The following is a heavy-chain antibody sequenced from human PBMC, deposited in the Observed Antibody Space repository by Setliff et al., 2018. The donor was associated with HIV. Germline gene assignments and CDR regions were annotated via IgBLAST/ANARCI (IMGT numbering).Heavy chain of an antibody. V-gene: IGHV3-30*02. J-gene: IGHJ6*03. CDR3: AKGTYYDLLTAYYLSDYYMDV. CDR2: IWYDGTDK. D-gene: IGHD3-9*01. Sequence: SLKISCEASGLNFNEYGMHWVRQAPGKGLERVGLIWYDGTDKYYPDSVRGRFTISSDNSKNTLYLQMNSLRPEDTAVYYCAKGTYYDLLTAYYLSDYYMDVWGQGTTVTVSS. CDR1: GLNFNEYG.